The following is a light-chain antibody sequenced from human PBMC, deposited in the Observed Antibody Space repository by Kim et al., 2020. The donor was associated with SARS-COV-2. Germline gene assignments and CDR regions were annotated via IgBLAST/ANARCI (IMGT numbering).Light chain of an antibody. J-gene: IGLJ2*01. CDR1: SLRSYY. Sequence: ALGQTVRITCQGASLRSYYASCYQQKPGQAPVLVIYGKNNRPSGIPDRFSGSSSGNTASLTITGAQAEDEADYYCNSRDSSGNHLVFGGGTQLTVL. CDR2: GKN. V-gene: IGLV3-19*01. CDR3: NSRDSSGNHLV.